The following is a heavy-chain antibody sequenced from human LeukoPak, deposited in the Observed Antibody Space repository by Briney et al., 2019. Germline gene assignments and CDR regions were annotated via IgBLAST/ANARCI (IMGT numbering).Heavy chain of an antibody. Sequence: SETPSLTCTVSGGSISSSSYYWGWIRQPPGKGLEWIGSIYYSGSTYYNPSLKSRVTVSVDTSKNQFSLKLSSVTAADTAVYYCARSLNYGDYVGWQERANWFDPWGQGTLVTVSS. V-gene: IGHV4-39*01. J-gene: IGHJ5*02. D-gene: IGHD4-17*01. CDR3: ARSLNYGDYVGWQERANWFDP. CDR1: GGSISSSSYY. CDR2: IYYSGST.